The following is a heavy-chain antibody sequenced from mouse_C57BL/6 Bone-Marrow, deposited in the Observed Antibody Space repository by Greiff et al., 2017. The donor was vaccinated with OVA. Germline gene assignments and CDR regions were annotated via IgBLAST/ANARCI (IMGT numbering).Heavy chain of an antibody. Sequence: DVLLVESGGGLVQPKGSLKLSCAASGFSFNTYAMNWVRQAPGKGLEWVARIRSKSNNYATYYADSVKDRFTISRDDSESMLYLQMNNLKTEDAAMYCCVKRWGDYWGQGTTLTVSS. V-gene: IGHV10-1*01. CDR3: VKRWGDY. CDR1: GFSFNTYA. J-gene: IGHJ2*01. CDR2: IRSKSNNYAT. D-gene: IGHD4-1*01.